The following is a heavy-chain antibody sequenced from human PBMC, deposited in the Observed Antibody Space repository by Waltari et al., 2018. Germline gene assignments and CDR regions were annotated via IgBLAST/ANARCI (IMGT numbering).Heavy chain of an antibody. D-gene: IGHD6-6*01. J-gene: IGHJ6*02. Sequence: QVQLVQSGAEVKKPGSSVKVSCKASGGTFSSYTISWVRQAPGQGLEWMGRIIPILGIANYAQKFQGRVTITADKSTSTAYMELSSLRSEDTAVYYCARGGIAARVYYYGMDVWGQGTTVTVSS. CDR1: GGTFSSYT. CDR3: ARGGIAARVYYYGMDV. CDR2: IIPILGIA. V-gene: IGHV1-69*02.